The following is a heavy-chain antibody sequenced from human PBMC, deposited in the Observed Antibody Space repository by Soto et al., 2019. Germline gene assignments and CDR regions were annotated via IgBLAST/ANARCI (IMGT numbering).Heavy chain of an antibody. V-gene: IGHV1-46*01. CDR3: ARDLAAGDY. Sequence: ASVKVSCKASGGTFSPYTINWVRQAPGQGLEWMGIFNPTNGITNYAQKFQGRVTLTMDTSTRTVYMELSSLRFDDTAVYYCARDLAAGDYWGQGTLVTVSS. J-gene: IGHJ4*02. CDR2: FNPTNGIT. D-gene: IGHD6-13*01. CDR1: GGTFSPYT.